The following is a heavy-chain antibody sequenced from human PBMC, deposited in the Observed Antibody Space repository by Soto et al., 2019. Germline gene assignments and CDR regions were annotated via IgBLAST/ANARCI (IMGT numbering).Heavy chain of an antibody. CDR2: IIPIFGTA. Sequence: QVQLVQSGAEVKKPGSSVKVSCKASGGTFSSYAISWVRQAPGQGLEWMGGIIPIFGTANYAQKFQGRVTITPDQSTSKTYMELSRLRDGDTAVYYCARESTRITMVRGVMATDNWCDPWGQGTLVTVSS. V-gene: IGHV1-69*01. CDR1: GGTFSSYA. CDR3: ARESTRITMVRGVMATDNWCDP. D-gene: IGHD3-10*01. J-gene: IGHJ5*02.